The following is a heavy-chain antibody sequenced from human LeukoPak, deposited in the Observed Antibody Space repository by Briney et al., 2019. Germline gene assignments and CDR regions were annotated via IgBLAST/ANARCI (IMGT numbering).Heavy chain of an antibody. D-gene: IGHD5-24*01. CDR2: ISSSSSYI. CDR1: GFTFSSYS. CDR3: AIRGGDGYNLY. V-gene: IGHV3-21*01. Sequence: PGGSLRLSCAASGFTFSSYSMNWVRQAPGKGLEWVSSISSSSSYIYYADSVKGRFTISRDNAKNSLYLQMNSLRAEDTAVYYCAIRGGDGYNLYWGQGTLVTVSS. J-gene: IGHJ4*02.